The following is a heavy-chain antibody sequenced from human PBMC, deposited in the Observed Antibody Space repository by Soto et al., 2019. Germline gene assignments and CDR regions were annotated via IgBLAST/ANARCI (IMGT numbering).Heavy chain of an antibody. J-gene: IGHJ4*02. CDR2: IYYTGST. Sequence: QVQLQESGPGLVKPSETLSLTCTVSGGSISSYYWSWIRQPPGMGLEWIGYIYYTGSTNYNPFLKSRVTISVDTSKTQFSLKLSSVTAADTAVYYCARVANGVFLYWGQGTLVTVSS. V-gene: IGHV4-59*01. D-gene: IGHD2-8*01. CDR1: GGSISSYY. CDR3: ARVANGVFLY.